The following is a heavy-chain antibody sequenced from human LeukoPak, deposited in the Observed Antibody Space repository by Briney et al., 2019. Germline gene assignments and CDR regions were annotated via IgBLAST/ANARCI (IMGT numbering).Heavy chain of an antibody. CDR3: ARDGWELQPNYMDV. Sequence: GGSLRLSCAASGFTFSSYAMSWVRQAPGKGLEWVSAISGSGGSTYYADSVKGRFTISRDNAKNSLYLQMNSLRAEDTAVYYCARDGWELQPNYMDVWGKGTTVTVSS. CDR2: ISGSGGST. CDR1: GFTFSSYA. V-gene: IGHV3-23*01. J-gene: IGHJ6*03. D-gene: IGHD2-15*01.